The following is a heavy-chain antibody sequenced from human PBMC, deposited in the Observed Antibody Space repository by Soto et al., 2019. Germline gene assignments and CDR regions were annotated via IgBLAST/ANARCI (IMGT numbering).Heavy chain of an antibody. Sequence: PGGSLRLSCAPSGFTFDDYAMHWVRQAPGKGLEWVSGISWNSNDIQYANSVTGRFTISRDNSKNSLYLQMKSLRPEDTAIYYCTKDGSFQLLFYSLTYWGQGTPVSVPQ. D-gene: IGHD3-3*01. J-gene: IGHJ4*02. CDR1: GFTFDDYA. CDR2: ISWNSNDI. V-gene: IGHV3-9*01. CDR3: TKDGSFQLLFYSLTY.